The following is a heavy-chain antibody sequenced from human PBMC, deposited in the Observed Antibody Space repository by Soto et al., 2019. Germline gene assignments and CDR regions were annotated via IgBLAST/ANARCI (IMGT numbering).Heavy chain of an antibody. Sequence: ASVKVSCKASGYTFTSYGISWVRQAPGQGLEWMGWISAYNGNTNYAQKLQGRVTMTTDTSTSTAYMELRSLRSDDTAVYYCARVLTAGYSYGLYWFVPWGQGTLVTVSS. J-gene: IGHJ5*02. CDR3: ARVLTAGYSYGLYWFVP. CDR2: ISAYNGNT. D-gene: IGHD5-18*01. V-gene: IGHV1-18*01. CDR1: GYTFTSYG.